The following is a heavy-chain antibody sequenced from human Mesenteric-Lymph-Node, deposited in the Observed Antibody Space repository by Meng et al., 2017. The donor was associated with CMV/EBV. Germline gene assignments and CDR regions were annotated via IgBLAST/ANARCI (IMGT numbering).Heavy chain of an antibody. D-gene: IGHD3-3*01. Sequence: GGSLRLSCAASGFTFSSYEMNWVRQAPGKGLEWVSYISSSGSTIYYADSVKGRFTISRDNAKNSLYLQMNSLRAEDTAVYYCARADGTIFGVVSYYYYGMDVWGQGTTVTVSS. CDR1: GFTFSSYE. CDR3: ARADGTIFGVVSYYYYGMDV. V-gene: IGHV3-48*03. J-gene: IGHJ6*02. CDR2: ISSSGSTI.